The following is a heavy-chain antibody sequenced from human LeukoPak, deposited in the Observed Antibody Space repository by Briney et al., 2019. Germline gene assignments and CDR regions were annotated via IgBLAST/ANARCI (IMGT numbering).Heavy chain of an antibody. V-gene: IGHV3-30*10. CDR1: GFTFSRYA. J-gene: IGHJ4*02. CDR3: ARDSSPIPGRSSYYFDF. CDR2: ISYDGTNK. Sequence: PGRSLRLSCAASGFTFSRYAMHWVRQAPGKGLEWVAVISYDGTNKYYTDSVKGRFAISRDNSKSTLYLQMNSLRAEDTAVYACARDSSPIPGRSSYYFDFWGQGTLVTVSS.